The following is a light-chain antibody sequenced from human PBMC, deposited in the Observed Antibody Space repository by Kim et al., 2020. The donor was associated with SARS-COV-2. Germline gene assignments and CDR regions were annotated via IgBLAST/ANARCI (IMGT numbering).Light chain of an antibody. CDR2: EDN. Sequence: NFMLTQPHSVSESPGKTVTISCTRSSGSIASNYVQWYQQRPGSAPTTVIYEDNQRPSGVPDRFSGSNDSSSNSASLTISGLKTEDEADYYCQSYDSNTVVFGGGTQLTVL. CDR1: SGSIASNY. J-gene: IGLJ2*01. V-gene: IGLV6-57*03. CDR3: QSYDSNTVV.